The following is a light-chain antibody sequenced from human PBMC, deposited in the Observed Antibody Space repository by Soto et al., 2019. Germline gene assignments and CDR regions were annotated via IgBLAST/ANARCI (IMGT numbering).Light chain of an antibody. Sequence: EIVMTQSPATLSVSPGERATLSCRASQSVSSNLAWYQQKPGQAPRLLIYGASTSATGIPARFSGSGSGTDFTLTISSLQSEDFAVYYCQQYNNWPPLTFGPGTKVDIK. CDR2: GAS. J-gene: IGKJ3*01. CDR3: QQYNNWPPLT. V-gene: IGKV3-15*01. CDR1: QSVSSN.